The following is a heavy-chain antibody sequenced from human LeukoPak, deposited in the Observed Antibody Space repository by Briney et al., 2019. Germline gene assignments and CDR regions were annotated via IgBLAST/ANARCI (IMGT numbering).Heavy chain of an antibody. Sequence: GGSLRLSCAASGFTFSSYAMSWVRQAPGRGLEWVSAISGSGGSTYYADSVKGRFTISRDNSKNTLYLQMNSLRAEDTAVYYCAKAYYYDSSGTFDYWGQGTLVTVSS. CDR2: ISGSGGST. CDR1: GFTFSSYA. J-gene: IGHJ4*02. CDR3: AKAYYYDSSGTFDY. D-gene: IGHD3-22*01. V-gene: IGHV3-23*01.